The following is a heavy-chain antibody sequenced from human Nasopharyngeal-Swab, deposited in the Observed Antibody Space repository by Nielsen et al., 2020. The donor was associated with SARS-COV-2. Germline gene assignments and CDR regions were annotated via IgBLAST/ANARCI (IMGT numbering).Heavy chain of an antibody. J-gene: IGHJ4*02. CDR1: GFTVSSNY. CDR2: IVGSGDISGSGGNT. D-gene: IGHD2/OR15-2a*01. CDR3: AKDLRGPYFF. V-gene: IGHV3-23*01. Sequence: GESLKISCAASGFTVSSNYMSWVRQAPGKGPEWVAAIVGSGDISGSGGNTYYADSVKGRFTISRDNSKNTLSLQMNSLRAEDTAVYYCAKDLRGPYFFWGQGTLVTVSS.